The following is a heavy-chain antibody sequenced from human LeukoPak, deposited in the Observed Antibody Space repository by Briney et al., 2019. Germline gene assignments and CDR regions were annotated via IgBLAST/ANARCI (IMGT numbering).Heavy chain of an antibody. D-gene: IGHD1-26*01. CDR1: GFTFSSYA. Sequence: GGSLRLSCAASGFTFSSYAMHWVRQAPGKGLEWVAVISYDGSNKYYADSVKGRFTISRDNSKNTLYLQMNSLRAEDTAVYYCARGTPIPEYSGSYDYGMDVWGQGTTVTVSS. J-gene: IGHJ6*02. V-gene: IGHV3-30*04. CDR3: ARGTPIPEYSGSYDYGMDV. CDR2: ISYDGSNK.